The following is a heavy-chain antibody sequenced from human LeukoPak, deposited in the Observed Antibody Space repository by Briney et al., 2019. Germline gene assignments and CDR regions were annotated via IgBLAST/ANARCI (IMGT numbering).Heavy chain of an antibody. CDR2: ISANSESI. CDR3: ARKGSSWYLDY. CDR1: GFTFNDYA. D-gene: IGHD6-13*01. J-gene: IGHJ4*02. Sequence: GGSLRLSCVVSGFTFNDYAMHWVRQIPENGLEWVPGISANSESIHYADSVKGRFTISRDNSKNTLYLQMNSLRAEDTAVYYCARKGSSWYLDYWGQGTLVTVSS. V-gene: IGHV3-9*01.